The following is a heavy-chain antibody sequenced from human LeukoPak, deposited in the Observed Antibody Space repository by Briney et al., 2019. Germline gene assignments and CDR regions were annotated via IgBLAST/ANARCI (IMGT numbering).Heavy chain of an antibody. V-gene: IGHV3-74*01. J-gene: IGHJ4*02. CDR3: ASGQFWSGYYSDY. CDR1: GFNFSSYW. D-gene: IGHD3-3*01. Sequence: PGGSLRLSCAASGFNFSSYWMHWVRQAPGKGLVWVSRINSDGGSPSYADSVKGRFTISRNNAENTLYLQMNSLRAEDTAVYFCASGQFWSGYYSDYWGLGTLVTISS. CDR2: INSDGGSP.